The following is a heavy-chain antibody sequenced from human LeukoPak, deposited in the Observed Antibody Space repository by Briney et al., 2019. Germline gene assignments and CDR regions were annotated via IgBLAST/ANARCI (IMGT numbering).Heavy chain of an antibody. CDR3: ARGGYDSTSYFFGY. J-gene: IGHJ4*02. CDR1: GGSISSGGYY. Sequence: SQTLSLTCTVSGGSISSGGYYWSWIRQHPGKGLEWIGYIYYTGSTYYNPSLKSRVTISVDTSKNQFSLKLSSVTAADTAVYYCARGGYDSTSYFFGYWGQGTLVTVSS. V-gene: IGHV4-31*03. CDR2: IYYTGST. D-gene: IGHD5-12*01.